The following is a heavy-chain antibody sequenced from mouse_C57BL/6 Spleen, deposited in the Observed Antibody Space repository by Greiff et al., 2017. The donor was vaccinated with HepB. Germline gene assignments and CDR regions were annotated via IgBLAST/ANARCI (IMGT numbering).Heavy chain of an antibody. D-gene: IGHD1-1*01. CDR2: ISGGGGNT. J-gene: IGHJ4*01. CDR3: ARHRYYGSSYVYAMDY. CDR1: GFTFSSYT. V-gene: IGHV5-9*01. Sequence: EVQGVESGGGLVKPGGSLKLSCAASGFTFSSYTMSWVRQTPEQRLEWVATISGGGGNTYYPDRVKGRFTISRDNAKNTLYLQMSSLRSEDTALYYCARHRYYGSSYVYAMDYWGQGASVTVAS.